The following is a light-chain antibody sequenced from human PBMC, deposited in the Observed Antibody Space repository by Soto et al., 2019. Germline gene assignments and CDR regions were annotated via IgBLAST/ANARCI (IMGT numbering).Light chain of an antibody. CDR2: DAS. CDR1: QSLSTW. V-gene: IGKV1-5*01. J-gene: IGKJ1*01. Sequence: DVDSTHSPSTLSSSLVDRVIITCRASQSLSTWLAWYQQKPGKAPNLLISDASSLESGVPSRFSGSGSGTEFTLTITSLQPDDLATYYCQQYVSSPWTFGQGTKVDIK. CDR3: QQYVSSPWT.